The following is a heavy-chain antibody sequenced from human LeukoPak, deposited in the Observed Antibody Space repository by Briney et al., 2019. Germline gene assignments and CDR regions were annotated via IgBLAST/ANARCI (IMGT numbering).Heavy chain of an antibody. CDR2: ISSSSRYI. CDR1: GFTFSSHS. Sequence: GGSLRLSCAASGFTFSSHSMNWVRQAPGQGLEWVSSISSSSRYIDYADSVKGRFTISRDNAENSLYLQMNSLRADDTAVYYCVRVGEYYDSSGYYYFDYWGQGTLVTVSS. CDR3: VRVGEYYDSSGYYYFDY. J-gene: IGHJ4*02. V-gene: IGHV3-21*01. D-gene: IGHD3-22*01.